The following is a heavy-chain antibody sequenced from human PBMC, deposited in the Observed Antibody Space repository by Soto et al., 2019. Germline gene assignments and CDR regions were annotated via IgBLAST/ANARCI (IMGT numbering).Heavy chain of an antibody. Sequence: ASVKVSCKASGYTFSNYGIHWVRQAPGQRLEWMGWINAGNGNTKYSEKFQGRVTMTRDTSASTAYMELSSLRSEDTAVYFCARSGYSSGWYHWYFDFWGRGTLVTVSS. V-gene: IGHV1-3*01. D-gene: IGHD6-19*01. CDR1: GYTFSNYG. J-gene: IGHJ2*01. CDR3: ARSGYSSGWYHWYFDF. CDR2: INAGNGNT.